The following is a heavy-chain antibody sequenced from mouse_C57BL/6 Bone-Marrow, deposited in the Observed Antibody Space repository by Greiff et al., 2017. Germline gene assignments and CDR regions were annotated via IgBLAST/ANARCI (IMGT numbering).Heavy chain of an antibody. D-gene: IGHD1-1*01. V-gene: IGHV1-19*01. CDR2: INPYNGGT. CDR3: ASITTVVARGGFDY. Sequence: EVQLQQSGPVLVKPGASVKMSCKASGYTFTDYYMNWVKQSHGKSLEWIGVINPYNGGTSYNQKFKGKATLTVDKSSSTAYMELNSLTSEDSAVYYCASITTVVARGGFDYWGQGTTLTVSS. CDR1: GYTFTDYY. J-gene: IGHJ2*01.